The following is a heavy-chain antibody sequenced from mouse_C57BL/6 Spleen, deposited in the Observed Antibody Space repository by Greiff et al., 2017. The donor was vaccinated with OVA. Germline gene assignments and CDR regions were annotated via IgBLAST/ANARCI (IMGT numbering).Heavy chain of an antibody. Sequence: VKLMESGAELVKPGASVKLSCKASGYTFTSYWMQWVKQRPGQGLEWIGEIDPSDSYTNYNQKFKGKATLTVDTSSSTAYMQLSSLTSEDSAVYYCAREGTTARAYWGQGTLVTVSA. V-gene: IGHV1-50*01. CDR1: GYTFTSYW. CDR2: IDPSDSYT. CDR3: AREGTTARAY. J-gene: IGHJ3*01. D-gene: IGHD1-2*01.